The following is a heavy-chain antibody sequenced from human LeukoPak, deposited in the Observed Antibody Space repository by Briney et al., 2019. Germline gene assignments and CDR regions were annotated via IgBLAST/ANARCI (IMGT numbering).Heavy chain of an antibody. Sequence: GGSLRLSCAASGFTFSSYSMNWVRQAPGKGLEWVSSISSSSSYIYYADSVKGRFTISRDNAKNSLYLQMNSLRAEDTAVYYCAKDRSGSFPNWFDPWGQGTLVTVSS. J-gene: IGHJ5*02. D-gene: IGHD3-10*01. CDR2: ISSSSSYI. V-gene: IGHV3-21*04. CDR1: GFTFSSYS. CDR3: AKDRSGSFPNWFDP.